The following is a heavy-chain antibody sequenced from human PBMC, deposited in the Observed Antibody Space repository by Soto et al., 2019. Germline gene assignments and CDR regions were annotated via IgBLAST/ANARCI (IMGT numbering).Heavy chain of an antibody. CDR1: GGSISSGGYS. Sequence: KPSETLSLTCAVSGGSISSGGYSWSWIRQPPGKGLEWIGYIYHSGSTYYNPSLKSRVTISVDRSKNQFSLKLSSVTAADTAVYYCASRIPILTGYNVWGQGTTVTVSS. D-gene: IGHD3-9*01. CDR3: ASRIPILTGYNV. J-gene: IGHJ6*02. V-gene: IGHV4-30-2*01. CDR2: IYHSGST.